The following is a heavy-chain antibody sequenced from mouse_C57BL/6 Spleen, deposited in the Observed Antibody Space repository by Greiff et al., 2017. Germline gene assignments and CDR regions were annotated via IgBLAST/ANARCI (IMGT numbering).Heavy chain of an antibody. J-gene: IGHJ4*01. V-gene: IGHV1-64*01. CDR2: IHPISGST. Sequence: VQLQQPGADLVKPGASLKLSCTASGYTFTSYGMPWVRQTPGQGLEWIGMIHPISGSTYYTEKLKSTSTLTVDKSSSTAYLQLSRLTSEDSAVYYCAREESYYAMDYWGQGTSVTVSS. CDR1: GYTFTSYG. CDR3: AREESYYAMDY.